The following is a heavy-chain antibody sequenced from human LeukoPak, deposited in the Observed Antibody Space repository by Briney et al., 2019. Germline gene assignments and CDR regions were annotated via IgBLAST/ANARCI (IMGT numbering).Heavy chain of an antibody. Sequence: GGSLRLSCAASGFTFSSYAMSWVRQAPGKGLEWVSAISGSGGSTYYADSVKGRFTISRDNSKNTLYLQMNSLRAEDTAVYYCAKDDYYDSSGYYLGLHAFDIWGQGTMVTVSS. D-gene: IGHD3-22*01. J-gene: IGHJ3*02. CDR1: GFTFSSYA. CDR3: AKDDYYDSSGYYLGLHAFDI. V-gene: IGHV3-23*01. CDR2: ISGSGGST.